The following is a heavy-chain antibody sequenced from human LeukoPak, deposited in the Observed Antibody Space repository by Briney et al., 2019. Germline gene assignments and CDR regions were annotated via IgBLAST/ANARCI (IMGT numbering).Heavy chain of an antibody. Sequence: ASVRVSCKASGYTFSNFGINWVRQAPGQGLEWMGWISGNNDNPNYGQKFQGRFTVTTDSSTNTAYMELTNLRFDDTAVYYCARDGTSTDDYWGQGILVTVSS. CDR2: ISGNNDNP. CDR1: GYTFSNFG. CDR3: ARDGTSTDDY. V-gene: IGHV1-18*01. D-gene: IGHD2-2*01. J-gene: IGHJ4*02.